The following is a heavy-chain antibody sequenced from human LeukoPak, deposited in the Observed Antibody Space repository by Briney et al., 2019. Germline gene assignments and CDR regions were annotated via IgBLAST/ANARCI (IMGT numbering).Heavy chain of an antibody. Sequence: GGSLRLSCAASGFTFSNSWMNWVRQAPGKGLEWVANIKEDGTEEDYLDSVKGRFTISRDNAQNSLYLQMNSLRAEDTAVYYCAKELVAAAGTEDYGMDVWGQGTTVTVSS. V-gene: IGHV3-7*01. CDR3: AKELVAAAGTEDYGMDV. CDR1: GFTFSNSW. CDR2: IKEDGTEE. D-gene: IGHD6-13*01. J-gene: IGHJ6*02.